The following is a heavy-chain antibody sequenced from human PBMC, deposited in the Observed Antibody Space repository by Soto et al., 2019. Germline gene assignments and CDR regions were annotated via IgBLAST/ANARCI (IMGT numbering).Heavy chain of an antibody. Sequence: SETLSLTCTVSGGSISSYYWNWIRQPPGKGLEWIGYIYYSGSTYYNPSLKSRVTISVDTSKNQFSLKLSSVTAADTAVYYCARLGAQEIDPWGQGTLVTAS. CDR3: ARLGAQEIDP. J-gene: IGHJ5*02. CDR1: GGSISSYY. D-gene: IGHD3-16*01. V-gene: IGHV4-59*08. CDR2: IYYSGST.